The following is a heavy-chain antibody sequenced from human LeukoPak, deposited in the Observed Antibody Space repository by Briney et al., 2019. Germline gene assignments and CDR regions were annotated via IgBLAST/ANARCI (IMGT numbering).Heavy chain of an antibody. CDR2: IHSNSGGT. Sequence: ASVKVSCKASGYTFTEHYMHWVRQAPGQGLEWMGEIHSNSGGTRYAQRFQGRVTMTRDTSISTVYMELSSLTSDDSAVYYCARDLGWSSSHWGQGTLVTVSS. CDR3: ARDLGWSSSH. V-gene: IGHV1-2*02. J-gene: IGHJ4*02. CDR1: GYTFTEHY. D-gene: IGHD6-6*01.